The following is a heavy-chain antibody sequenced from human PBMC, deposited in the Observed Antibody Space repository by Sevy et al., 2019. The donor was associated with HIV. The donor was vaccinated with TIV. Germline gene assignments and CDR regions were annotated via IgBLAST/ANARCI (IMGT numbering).Heavy chain of an antibody. J-gene: IGHJ4*02. CDR1: GSSISSSSYY. V-gene: IGHV4-39*01. Sequence: SESLSLTCTVSGSSISSSSYYWGWIRQPPGKGLEWIGCLYYGGSTYSNPSLKSRVTMSVDTSRNQFSLTLSSVTAADTAVYYCVRRLPHSLGWSFDYWGQGTLVTVSS. CDR3: VRRLPHSLGWSFDY. D-gene: IGHD6-19*01. CDR2: LYYGGST.